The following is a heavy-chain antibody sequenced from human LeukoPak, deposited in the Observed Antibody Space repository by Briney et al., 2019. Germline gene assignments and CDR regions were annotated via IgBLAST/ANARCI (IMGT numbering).Heavy chain of an antibody. J-gene: IGHJ4*02. D-gene: IGHD1-1*01. V-gene: IGHV4-59*01. Sequence: SETLSLTCTVSGGSISTYYWSWIRQPPGKGLEWIGYIYYTGSTNYNPSLKSRVTISVDTSKNQFSLKLSSVTAADTAVYYCARDADLQKFDYWGQGTLVTVSS. CDR1: GGSISTYY. CDR2: IYYTGST. CDR3: ARDADLQKFDY.